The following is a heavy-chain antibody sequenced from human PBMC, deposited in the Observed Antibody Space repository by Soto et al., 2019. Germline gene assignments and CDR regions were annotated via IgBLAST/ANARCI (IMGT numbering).Heavy chain of an antibody. J-gene: IGHJ4*02. CDR3: ALTGYYDVDY. CDR2: IYHSGST. Sequence: SXTLSLTCAVSGGSTSSGGYSCSWILQPPGKGLEWIGYIYHSGSTYYNPSLKSRVTISVDRSKNQFSLKLSSVTAADTAVYYCALTGYYDVDYWGQGTLVTVSS. CDR1: GGSTSSGGYS. V-gene: IGHV4-30-2*01. D-gene: IGHD3-9*01.